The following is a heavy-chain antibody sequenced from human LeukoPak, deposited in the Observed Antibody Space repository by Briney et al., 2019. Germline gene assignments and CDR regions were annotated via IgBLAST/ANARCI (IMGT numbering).Heavy chain of an antibody. V-gene: IGHV3-7*01. J-gene: IGHJ4*02. CDR1: PFTFTGYW. Sequence: AGGSLRLSCAASPFTFTGYWMTWVRQAPGKGLEWVATISQDGSETYYVDSVKGRFTISKGNAKNSMYLQMNSLRADDTAVYYCAGTAGYWGQGTLVTVSS. D-gene: IGHD2-21*02. CDR2: ISQDGSET. CDR3: AGTAGY.